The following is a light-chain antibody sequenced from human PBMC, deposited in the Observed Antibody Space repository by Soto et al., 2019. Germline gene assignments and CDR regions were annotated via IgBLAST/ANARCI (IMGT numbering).Light chain of an antibody. CDR2: GAS. CDR3: QHYNYWPFT. J-gene: IGKJ3*01. CDR1: QSVSSN. V-gene: IGKV3-15*01. Sequence: EIVMTQSPATLSVSPGERATLSCRASQSVSSNLAWYQQKPGQAPRLLIYGASTRATGIPDRFSGSGSGTGFTLPISSLQSEDFAVYYCQHYNYWPFTFGPGTKVDI.